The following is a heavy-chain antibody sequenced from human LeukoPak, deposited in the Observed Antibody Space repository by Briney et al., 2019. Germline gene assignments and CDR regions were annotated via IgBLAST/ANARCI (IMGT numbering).Heavy chain of an antibody. J-gene: IGHJ4*01. CDR3: ARQGDDY. V-gene: IGHV3-7*01. CDR1: GFTFNNYW. D-gene: IGHD3-16*01. Sequence: GGSLRLSCVASGFTFNNYWMSWVRQAPGKGLECVANIKEDGSEKYYVDSVKGRFTISRDNAKNSLYLQMNSLRAEDTAVYYCARQGDDYWGHGTLVTVSS. CDR2: IKEDGSEK.